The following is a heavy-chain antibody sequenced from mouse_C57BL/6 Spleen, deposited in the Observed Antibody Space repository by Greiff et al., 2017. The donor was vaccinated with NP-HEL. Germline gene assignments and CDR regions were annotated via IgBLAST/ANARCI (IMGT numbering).Heavy chain of an antibody. D-gene: IGHD3-1*01. Sequence: VQLQQSGPELVKPGASVKISCKASGYAFSSSWMNWVKQRPGKGLEWIGRIYPGDGDTNYNGKFKGKATLTADKSSSTAYMQLSSLTSEDSAVYFCAREGLYYFDYWGQGTTLTVSS. J-gene: IGHJ2*01. CDR3: AREGLYYFDY. CDR1: GYAFSSSW. CDR2: IYPGDGDT. V-gene: IGHV1-82*01.